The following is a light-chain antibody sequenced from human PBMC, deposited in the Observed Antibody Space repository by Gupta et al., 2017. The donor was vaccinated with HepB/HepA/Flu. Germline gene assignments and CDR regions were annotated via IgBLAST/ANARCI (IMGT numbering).Light chain of an antibody. V-gene: IGLV3-21*04. CDR2: YDS. CDR3: QVWDSSSDHRV. CDR1: NIGSKS. Sequence: SYVLTQPPSASVAPGKTARITCGGNNIGSKSVHWYQQKPGQAPVLVIYYDSDRPSGIPERFSGSNSGNTATLTISRVEAGDEADYYCQVWDSSSDHRVFGGGTKLTVL. J-gene: IGLJ3*02.